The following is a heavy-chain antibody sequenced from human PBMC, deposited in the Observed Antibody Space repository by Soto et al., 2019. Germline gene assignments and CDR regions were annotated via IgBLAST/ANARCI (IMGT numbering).Heavy chain of an antibody. CDR1: GYTFTSYG. V-gene: IGHV1-18*01. CDR2: ISAYNGNT. J-gene: IGHJ4*02. CDR3: ARGVDTVAGPYYFDY. D-gene: IGHD6-19*01. Sequence: PSVKVSCQASGYTFTSYGISWVRQAPGQGLEWMGWISAYNGNTNYAQKLQGRVTMTTDTSTSTAYMELRSLRSDDTAVYYCARGVDTVAGPYYFDYWGQGTLVTVSS.